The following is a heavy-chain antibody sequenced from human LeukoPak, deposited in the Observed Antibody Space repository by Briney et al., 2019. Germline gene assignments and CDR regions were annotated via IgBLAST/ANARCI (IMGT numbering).Heavy chain of an antibody. Sequence: PGGSLRLSCAASGFTFSSYSMNWVRQAPGKGLEWVAVIWYDGSNKYYADSVKGRFTISRDNSKNTLYLQMNSLRAEDTAVYYCARASYGSESPGPFYYGVDVWGQGTTVTVSS. J-gene: IGHJ6*02. D-gene: IGHD3-10*01. CDR3: ARASYGSESPGPFYYGVDV. CDR1: GFTFSSYS. CDR2: IWYDGSNK. V-gene: IGHV3-33*08.